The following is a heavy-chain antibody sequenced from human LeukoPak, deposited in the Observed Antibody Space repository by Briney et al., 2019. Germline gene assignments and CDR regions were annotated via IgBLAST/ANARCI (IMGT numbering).Heavy chain of an antibody. J-gene: IGHJ4*02. CDR3: ANHKGSSWYSNY. V-gene: IGHV3-11*01. Sequence: PGGSLRLSCAASGFTFSNYYMSWIRQAPGKGLVWFSYISSSGTTTSYADSVKGRFTISRDNAKNSLYLQINSLRAEDTAVYYCANHKGSSWYSNYWGQGTLVTVSS. CDR2: ISSSGTTT. CDR1: GFTFSNYY. D-gene: IGHD6-13*01.